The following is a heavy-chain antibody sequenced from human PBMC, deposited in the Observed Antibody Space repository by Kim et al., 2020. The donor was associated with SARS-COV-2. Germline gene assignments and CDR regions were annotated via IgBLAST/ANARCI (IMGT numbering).Heavy chain of an antibody. Sequence: ASVKVSCKASGYTFIMYAMNWVRQAPGQGLEWMGWINTNTGNPTYAQGFTGRYVFSLDTSVSTAYLQISSLKTEDTAVYYCARVFDRGDLYYFDYWGQGTLVTVSS. J-gene: IGHJ4*02. CDR1: GYTFIMYA. CDR2: INTNTGNP. D-gene: IGHD3-10*01. V-gene: IGHV7-4-1*02. CDR3: ARVFDRGDLYYFDY.